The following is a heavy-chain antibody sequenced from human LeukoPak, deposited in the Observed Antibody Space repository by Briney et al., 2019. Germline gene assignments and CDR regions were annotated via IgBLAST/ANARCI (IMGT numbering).Heavy chain of an antibody. J-gene: IGHJ4*02. CDR3: ARVQKREFLERFQKGWDY. V-gene: IGHV3-7*01. CDR2: IKQDGSEK. CDR1: GCTFSSYW. Sequence: GGSLRLSCAASGCTFSSYWMSWVRQAPGKGLEWVANIKQDGSEKYYVDSVKGRFTISRDNAKNSLYLQMNSLRAEDTAVYYCARVQKREFLERFQKGWDYWGQGTLVTVSS. D-gene: IGHD3-3*01.